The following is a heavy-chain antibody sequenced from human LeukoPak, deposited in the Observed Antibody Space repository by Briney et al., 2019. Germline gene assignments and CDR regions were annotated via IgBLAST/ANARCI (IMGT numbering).Heavy chain of an antibody. CDR2: ISSSSSYI. D-gene: IGHD1-7*01. CDR3: ARGNWNYE. CDR1: GCTFSSYS. J-gene: IGHJ4*02. V-gene: IGHV3-21*01. Sequence: GRSLRLSCAASGCTFSSYSMHWVHQAPGKGLEWVSSISSSSSYIYYADSVKGRFTISRDNANYSLYLQMNSLRAEDTAVYYCARGNWNYEWGQGTLVTVSS.